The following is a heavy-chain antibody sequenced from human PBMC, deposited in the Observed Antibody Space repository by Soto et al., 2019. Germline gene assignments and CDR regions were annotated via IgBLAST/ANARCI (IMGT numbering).Heavy chain of an antibody. D-gene: IGHD6-25*01. CDR3: AALEVGYLFMDV. V-gene: IGHV1-58*02. CDR2: IVVGSGNT. CDR1: GFTFTSSA. Sequence: ASVKVSCKASGFTFTSSAMQWVRQARGQRLEWIGWIVVGSGNTNYAEKFQERVTITRDMSTSTAYMELSSLRSEDTAVYYCAALEVGYLFMDVWGQGTTVTVSS. J-gene: IGHJ6*02.